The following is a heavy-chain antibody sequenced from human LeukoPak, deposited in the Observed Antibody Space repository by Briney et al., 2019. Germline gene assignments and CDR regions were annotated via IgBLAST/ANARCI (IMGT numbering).Heavy chain of an antibody. CDR1: GYTLTELS. CDR2: LDPEDGET. Sequence: ASVKVSCKVSGYTLTELSMHWVRQAPGKGLEWMGGLDPEDGETIYAQKFQGRVTMTEDTSTDAAYMELSSLRSEDTAVYYCATLSSSWYRGGDYWGQGTLVTVSS. J-gene: IGHJ4*02. D-gene: IGHD6-13*01. CDR3: ATLSSSWYRGGDY. V-gene: IGHV1-24*01.